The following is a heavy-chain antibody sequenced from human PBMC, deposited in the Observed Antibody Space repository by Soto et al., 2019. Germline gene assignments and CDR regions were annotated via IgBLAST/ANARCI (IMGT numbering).Heavy chain of an antibody. CDR1: GFSLRTYG. D-gene: IGHD6-19*01. V-gene: IGHV3-33*01. CDR2: IWYDGTKK. J-gene: IGHJ5*02. Sequence: QVQLVESGGGVVQSGRSLTLSCAASGFSLRTYGMQWLRRAPGKGLEWVAFIWYDGTKKFYANSVKGRSTISKDNSNNILYLQMSGLRAEDTAVYYCARDVGTAVAGSVNWLDPWGQGTLVTVSS. CDR3: ARDVGTAVAGSVNWLDP.